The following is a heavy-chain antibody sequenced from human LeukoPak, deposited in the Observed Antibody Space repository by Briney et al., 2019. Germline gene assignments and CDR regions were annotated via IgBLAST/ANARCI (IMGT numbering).Heavy chain of an antibody. CDR3: ARPVMATMGRGYYFDY. J-gene: IGHJ4*02. V-gene: IGHV4-39*01. CDR2: IYYSGST. Sequence: SETLSLTCTVSGDSISSSSYYWGWIRQPPGKGLEWIGSIYYSGSTYYNPSLKSRVTISVDTSKNQFSLKLSSVTAADTAVYYCARPVMATMGRGYYFDYWGQGTLVTVSS. D-gene: IGHD2-21*01. CDR1: GDSISSSSYY.